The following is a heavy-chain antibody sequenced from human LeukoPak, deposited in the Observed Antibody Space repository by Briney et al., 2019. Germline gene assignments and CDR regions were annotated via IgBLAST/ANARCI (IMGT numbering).Heavy chain of an antibody. J-gene: IGHJ6*02. V-gene: IGHV3-74*01. D-gene: IGHD5-18*01. CDR2: INSDGSST. CDR3: ARGNGYIYGYVYYYGMDV. CDR1: GFTFSSYW. Sequence: SGRSLRLSCAASGFTFSSYWMHWVRQAPGKGLVWVSRINSDGSSTSYADSVKGRLSISRDNAKNTLYLQMNSLRAEDTAVYYCARGNGYIYGYVYYYGMDVWGQGTTVTVSS.